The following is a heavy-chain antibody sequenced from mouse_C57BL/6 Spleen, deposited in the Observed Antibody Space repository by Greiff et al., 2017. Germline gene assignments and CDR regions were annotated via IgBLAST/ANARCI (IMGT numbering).Heavy chain of an antibody. J-gene: IGHJ3*01. CDR3: ARALTGTGVAY. D-gene: IGHD4-1*01. CDR2: ISYDGSN. V-gene: IGHV3-6*01. CDR1: GYSITSGYY. Sequence: VQLKESGPGLVKPSQSLSLTCSVTGYSITSGYYWNWIRQFPGNKLEWMGYISYDGSNNYNPSLKNRISIARDTSKNQLFLKLNSVTTEDTATYYGARALTGTGVAYWGQGTLVTVSA.